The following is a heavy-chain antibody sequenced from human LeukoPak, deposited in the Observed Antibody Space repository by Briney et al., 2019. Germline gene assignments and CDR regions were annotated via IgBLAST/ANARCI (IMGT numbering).Heavy chain of an antibody. Sequence: GGSLRLSCAASGFSFSTYAMHWVRQAPGKGLEWVAVISLDGRNAYYADSVKGRFTISRDNSKNTLYLQMNSLRAEDTTVYYCARSRGYNYGYWGYFDYWGQGALVTVSS. CDR1: GFSFSTYA. CDR2: ISLDGRNA. CDR3: ARSRGYNYGYWGYFDY. V-gene: IGHV3-30*04. J-gene: IGHJ4*02. D-gene: IGHD5-18*01.